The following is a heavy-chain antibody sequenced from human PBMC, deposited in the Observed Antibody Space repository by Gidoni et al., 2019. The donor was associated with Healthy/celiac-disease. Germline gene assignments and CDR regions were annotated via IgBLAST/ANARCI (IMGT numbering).Heavy chain of an antibody. Sequence: QVQLVQSGAEVKKPGSSVKVSCKASGGTFSSYAISWVRQAPGQGLEWMGGIIPIFGTANYAQKFQGRVTITADESTSTAYMELSSLRSEDTAVYYCARAVGGSGYYNPNDYYYGMDVWGQGTTVTVSS. CDR2: IIPIFGTA. V-gene: IGHV1-69*01. CDR1: GGTFSSYA. CDR3: ARAVGGSGYYNPNDYYYGMDV. J-gene: IGHJ6*02. D-gene: IGHD3-3*01.